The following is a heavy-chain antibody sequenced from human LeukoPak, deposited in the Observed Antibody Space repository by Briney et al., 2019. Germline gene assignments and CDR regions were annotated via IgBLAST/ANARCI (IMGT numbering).Heavy chain of an antibody. V-gene: IGHV7-4-1*02. Sequence: ASVKVSCKASGYTFTTYAMNWVRQAPGQGLEWMGWINTNTGNPTYAQGFTGRFVFSLDTSVSTAYLQISSLKAEDTAVYYCARDRITMVRGVHNYYYYMDVWGKGTTVTISS. J-gene: IGHJ6*03. CDR1: GYTFTTYA. CDR3: ARDRITMVRGVHNYYYYMDV. D-gene: IGHD3-10*01. CDR2: INTNTGNP.